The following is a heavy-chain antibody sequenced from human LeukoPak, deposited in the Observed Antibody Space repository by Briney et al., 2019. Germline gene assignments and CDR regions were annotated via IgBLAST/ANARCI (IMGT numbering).Heavy chain of an antibody. Sequence: PGRSLRLSCAASAFTFSSYAMHWVRQAPGKGLEWVAAISYDGSNKYYADSVKGRFTISRDNSKNTLYLQMNSLRAEDTAVYYCARDPGVGGYNYGYYYYYGMDVWGQGTTVTVSS. D-gene: IGHD5-18*01. CDR2: ISYDGSNK. V-gene: IGHV3-30*04. CDR3: ARDPGVGGYNYGYYYYYGMDV. J-gene: IGHJ6*02. CDR1: AFTFSSYA.